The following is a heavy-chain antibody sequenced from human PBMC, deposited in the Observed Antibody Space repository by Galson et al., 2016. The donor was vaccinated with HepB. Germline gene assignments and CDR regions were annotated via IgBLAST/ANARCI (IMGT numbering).Heavy chain of an antibody. CDR1: GYIFSNYH. V-gene: IGHV1-46*03. CDR2: TNPSDITT. Sequence: SVKVSCKASGYIFSNYHLHWVRQAPGQGLEWMGATNPSDITTNYAQKFQGRVTMTSDTATTTVYMELSRLRSDDTAVYYCARDRTVTTPLPDWGKGTLVSVSS. J-gene: IGHJ1*01. CDR3: ARDRTVTTPLPD. D-gene: IGHD4-23*01.